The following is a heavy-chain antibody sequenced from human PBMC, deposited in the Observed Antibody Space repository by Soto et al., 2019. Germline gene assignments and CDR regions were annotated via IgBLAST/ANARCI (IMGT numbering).Heavy chain of an antibody. D-gene: IGHD3-22*01. J-gene: IGHJ4*02. CDR3: AKSMIVAKVALDY. CDR2: ISYDGSNK. V-gene: IGHV3-30*18. CDR1: GFTFSSYG. Sequence: GGSLRLSCAASGFTFSSYGMHWVRQAPGKGLEWVAVISYDGSNKYYADSVKGRFTISRDNSKNTLYLQMNSLRAEDTAVYYCAKSMIVAKVALDYWGQGTLVTVSS.